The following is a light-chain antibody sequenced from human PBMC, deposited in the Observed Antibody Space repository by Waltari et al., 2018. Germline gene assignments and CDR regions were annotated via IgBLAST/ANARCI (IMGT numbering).Light chain of an antibody. J-gene: IGKJ4*01. CDR3: HQRSNWPLT. Sequence: EIVLTQSPATLSLSPGERATLSCSASQSVDTYLAWYQQKPGQVPRLLIYDASNRATGIPARFSGSGSGADFTLIISSLEPEEFAVYYCHQRSNWPLTFGGGTKVEIK. CDR1: QSVDTY. CDR2: DAS. V-gene: IGKV3-11*01.